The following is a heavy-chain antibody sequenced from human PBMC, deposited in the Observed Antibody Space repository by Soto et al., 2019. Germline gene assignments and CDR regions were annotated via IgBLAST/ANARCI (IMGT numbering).Heavy chain of an antibody. J-gene: IGHJ3*02. CDR3: ARGGDGYSDAFDI. CDR2: INPNSGGT. Sequence: ASVKGSCKASGYTFTGYYMHWVRQAPGQGLEWMGWINPNSGGTNYAQKFQGWVTMTRDTSISTAYMELGRLRSDDTAVYYCARGGDGYSDAFDIWGQGTMVTVS. D-gene: IGHD5-12*01. CDR1: GYTFTGYY. V-gene: IGHV1-2*04.